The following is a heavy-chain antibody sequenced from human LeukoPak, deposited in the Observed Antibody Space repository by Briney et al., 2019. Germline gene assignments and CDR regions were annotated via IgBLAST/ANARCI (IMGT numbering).Heavy chain of an antibody. CDR3: ARGGHLSFGEYNRPYYFYY. J-gene: IGHJ4*02. V-gene: IGHV5-51*01. Sequence: GESLKVSCKGSGYSFTSYCIGGVRQMPGKGLEWMGIIYPGDSDTRYSPSFQGQVTISADKSISTAYLQCSSMKASDTAMYYCARGGHLSFGEYNRPYYFYYWGQGTLVTVSS. CDR2: IYPGDSDT. CDR1: GYSFTSYC. D-gene: IGHD3-10*01.